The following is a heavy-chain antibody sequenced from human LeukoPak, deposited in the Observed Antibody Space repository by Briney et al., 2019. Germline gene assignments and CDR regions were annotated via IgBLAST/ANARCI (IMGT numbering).Heavy chain of an antibody. CDR2: IYYSGST. Sequence: SQTLSLTCTVSGGSISSGDYYWSWIRQPPGKGLEWIGYIYYSGSTYYNPSLKSRVTISVDTSKNQFSLKLSSVTAADTAVYYCASGRPPGASVLLGFDYWGQGTLVTVSS. V-gene: IGHV4-30-4*01. CDR1: GGSISSGDYY. CDR3: ASGRPPGASVLLGFDY. J-gene: IGHJ4*02. D-gene: IGHD1-26*01.